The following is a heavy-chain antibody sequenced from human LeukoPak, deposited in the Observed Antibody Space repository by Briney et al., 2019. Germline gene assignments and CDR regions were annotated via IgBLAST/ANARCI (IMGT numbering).Heavy chain of an antibody. Sequence: SETLSLTCTVPGGSISSGSYYWSWIRQPAGKGLEWIGRIYTSGSTNYNPSLKSRVTISVDTSKNQFSLKLSSVTAADTAVYYCARDRVVVVPAAKRIYNWFDPWGQGTLVTVSS. D-gene: IGHD2-2*01. CDR2: IYTSGST. CDR1: GGSISSGSYY. CDR3: ARDRVVVVPAAKRIYNWFDP. V-gene: IGHV4-61*02. J-gene: IGHJ5*02.